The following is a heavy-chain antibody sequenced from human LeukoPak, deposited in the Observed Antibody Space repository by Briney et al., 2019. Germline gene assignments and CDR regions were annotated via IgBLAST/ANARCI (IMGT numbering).Heavy chain of an antibody. J-gene: IGHJ3*02. CDR1: GYTFISYD. CDR3: ARRFGELLSHAFDI. D-gene: IGHD3-10*01. Sequence: ASVKVSCKTSGYTFISYDINWVRQATGQGLEWMGWMNPNSGNTGYAQKFQGRVTITRNTSISTAYMELSSLRSEDTAVYYCARRFGELLSHAFDIWGQGTMVTVSS. V-gene: IGHV1-8*03. CDR2: MNPNSGNT.